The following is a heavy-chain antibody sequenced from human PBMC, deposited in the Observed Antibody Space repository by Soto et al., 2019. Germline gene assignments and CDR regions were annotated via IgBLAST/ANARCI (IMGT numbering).Heavy chain of an antibody. Sequence: QVQLVESGGGVIQPGTSLSLSCGSSGFTFRSFGMYWVRQAPGKGLEWVAVVSYEGNHKYYADSVTGRFTVSRDNAKNMLYLQMNSLRGEDTAVYYCAKDVGQQLVLNYGMDVWGQGTTVTVSS. CDR1: GFTFRSFG. V-gene: IGHV3-30*18. CDR2: VSYEGNHK. J-gene: IGHJ6*02. CDR3: AKDVGQQLVLNYGMDV. D-gene: IGHD6-13*01.